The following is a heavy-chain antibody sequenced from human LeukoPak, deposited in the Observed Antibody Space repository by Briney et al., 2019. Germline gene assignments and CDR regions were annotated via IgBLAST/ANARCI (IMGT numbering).Heavy chain of an antibody. Sequence: GGSLRLSCSASGFTFSRYVMMWVRQAPGKGLEWVSCISSSSSYMYYADSVKGRFTISRDNAKNSLYLQMYSLRAEDTAVYYCARGEQLNYFAYWGQGALVTVSS. CDR3: ARGEQLNYFAY. J-gene: IGHJ4*02. CDR1: GFTFSRYV. V-gene: IGHV3-21*01. CDR2: ISSSSSYM. D-gene: IGHD1-26*01.